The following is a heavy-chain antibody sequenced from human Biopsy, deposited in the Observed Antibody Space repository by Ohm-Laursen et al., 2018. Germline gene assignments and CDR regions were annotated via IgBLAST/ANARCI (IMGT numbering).Heavy chain of an antibody. Sequence: PGTLSLTCTVSGGSIISYYWNWIRQPAGKGLEWIGRIYSSGGTKYNPSLKSRVTMSVDTSKNQFSLQLTSVTAADTAMFFCARLFRLDDYWNDDPPDGFDVWGQGTMVTVSS. D-gene: IGHD3-3*01. CDR3: ARLFRLDDYWNDDPPDGFDV. CDR2: IYSSGGT. J-gene: IGHJ3*01. V-gene: IGHV4-4*07. CDR1: GGSIISYY.